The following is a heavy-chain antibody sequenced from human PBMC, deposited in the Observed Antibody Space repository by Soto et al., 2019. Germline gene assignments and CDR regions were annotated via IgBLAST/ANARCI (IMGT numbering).Heavy chain of an antibody. D-gene: IGHD6-6*01. V-gene: IGHV1-18*01. J-gene: IGHJ4*01. CDR2: VSAYHGER. CDR1: GYTFTNYG. Sequence: QVQLVQSGAEVKKPGASVKVSCKASGYTFTNYGINWVRQAPGQGLEWLGWVSAYHGERRYAQRVQARVIMTTDTSTTTAYLEFRSLRSDYTAVYYCSRSTSIPASGDYWGQGTLVTVSS. CDR3: SRSTSIPASGDY.